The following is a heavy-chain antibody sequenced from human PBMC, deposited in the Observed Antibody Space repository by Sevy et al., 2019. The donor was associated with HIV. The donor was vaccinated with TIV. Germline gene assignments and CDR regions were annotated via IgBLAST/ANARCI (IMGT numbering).Heavy chain of an antibody. Sequence: GGSLRLSCAASGFTFSSYAMHWVRQAPGKGLEWVAVISYDGSNKYYGDSVKGRFTISRDNSKNTLYLQMNSLRAEDTAVYYCARGCSGGSCYDGPGLDYWGQGTLVTVSS. CDR3: ARGCSGGSCYDGPGLDY. CDR1: GFTFSSYA. V-gene: IGHV3-30-3*01. CDR2: ISYDGSNK. J-gene: IGHJ4*02. D-gene: IGHD2-15*01.